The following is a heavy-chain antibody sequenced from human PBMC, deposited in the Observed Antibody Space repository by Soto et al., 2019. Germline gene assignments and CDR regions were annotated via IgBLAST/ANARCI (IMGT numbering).Heavy chain of an antibody. J-gene: IGHJ4*02. CDR1: GGTFSSHA. D-gene: IGHD3-22*01. V-gene: IGHV1-69*01. CDR2: IIPIFGTA. Sequence: QVQLVQSGAEVKKPGSSVKVSCKASGGTFSSHAISWVRQAPGQGLEWMGGIIPIFGTANYAQKFQGRVTITADESTSTAYMELSSLRSEDTAVYYCARGEKYYYDSSGYYDYWGQGTLVTVSS. CDR3: ARGEKYYYDSSGYYDY.